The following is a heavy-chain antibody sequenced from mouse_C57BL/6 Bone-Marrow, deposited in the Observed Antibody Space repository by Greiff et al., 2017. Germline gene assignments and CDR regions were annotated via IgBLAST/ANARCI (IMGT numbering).Heavy chain of an antibody. CDR1: GYTFTSYW. Sequence: QVQLQQPGAELVMPGASVKLSCKASGYTFTSYWMHWVKQRPGQGLEWIGEIDPSDSYTNYNQKFKGKSTLTVYKSSSTAYMQLSSLTSEDSAVYYCARSPITTVVEDWYFDVWGTGTTVTVSS. D-gene: IGHD1-1*01. CDR2: IDPSDSYT. V-gene: IGHV1-69*01. CDR3: ARSPITTVVEDWYFDV. J-gene: IGHJ1*03.